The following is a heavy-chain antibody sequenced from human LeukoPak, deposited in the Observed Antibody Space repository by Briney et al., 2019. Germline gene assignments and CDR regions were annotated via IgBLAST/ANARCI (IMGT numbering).Heavy chain of an antibody. CDR2: INHSGST. V-gene: IGHV4-34*01. J-gene: IGHJ5*02. D-gene: IGHD3-10*01. CDR1: GGSFSGYY. CDR3: AYGVRGVIIPHNWFDP. Sequence: PSETLSLTCAVYGGSFSGYYWSWIRQPPGEGLEWIGEINHSGSTNYNPSLKSRVTISVDTSKNQFSLKLSSVTAADTAVYYCAYGVRGVIIPHNWFDPWGQGTLVTVSS.